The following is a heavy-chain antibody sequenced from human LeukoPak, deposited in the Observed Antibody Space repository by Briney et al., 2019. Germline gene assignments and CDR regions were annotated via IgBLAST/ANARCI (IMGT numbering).Heavy chain of an antibody. J-gene: IGHJ6*03. CDR2: IYYSGST. V-gene: IGHV4-39*01. CDR3: ARLSGGGRSGWLLYYYYYMDV. Sequence: PSETLSLTCTVSGGSISSSSYYWGWIRQPPGKGLEWIGSIYYSGSTYYNPSLKSRVTISVDTSKNQFSLKLSSVTAADTAVYYCARLSGGGRSGWLLYYYYYMDVWGKGTTVTISS. CDR1: GGSISSSSYY. D-gene: IGHD6-19*01.